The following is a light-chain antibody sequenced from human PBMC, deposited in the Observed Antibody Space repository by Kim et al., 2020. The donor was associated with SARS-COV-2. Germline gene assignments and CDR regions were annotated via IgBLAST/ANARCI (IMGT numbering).Light chain of an antibody. CDR2: DNN. Sequence: KGPISCSGSSSNIGNNYISWYQPLPGTAPKLLIYDNNTRPSGIPDRFSGSKSGTSATLGITGLQTGDEADYYCGTWDNSLSAGYVFGTGTKVTVL. CDR3: GTWDNSLSAGYV. V-gene: IGLV1-51*01. J-gene: IGLJ1*01. CDR1: SSNIGNNY.